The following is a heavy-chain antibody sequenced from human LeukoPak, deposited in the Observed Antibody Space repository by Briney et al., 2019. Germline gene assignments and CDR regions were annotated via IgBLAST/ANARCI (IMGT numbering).Heavy chain of an antibody. CDR3: ARREVRYSSGWYFEY. CDR2: IYYSGST. V-gene: IGHV4-59*08. CDR1: GGSISSYF. D-gene: IGHD6-19*01. Sequence: SETLSLTCTVSGGSISSYFWTWIRQPPGKGLEWIGYIYYSGSTNYNPSLKSRVTISVDTSKNQFSLKLSSVTAADTAVYYCARREVRYSSGWYFEYWGQGTLVTVSS. J-gene: IGHJ4*02.